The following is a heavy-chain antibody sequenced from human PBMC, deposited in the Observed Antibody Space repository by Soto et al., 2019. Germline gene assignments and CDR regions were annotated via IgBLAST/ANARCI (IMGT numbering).Heavy chain of an antibody. Sequence: QVQLVESGGGVVQPGRSLRLSCAASGFSFSDYGMHWVRQAPGKGLEWVAVISSDESSKYYADSVKGRFTISRDNSKNTLYLQMNSLRPDETALYYCATEGGSSYYYCGMDVWGQVTTATVSS. J-gene: IGHJ6*02. CDR3: ATEGGSSYYYCGMDV. CDR2: ISSDESSK. CDR1: GFSFSDYG. V-gene: IGHV3-30*03. D-gene: IGHD2-15*01.